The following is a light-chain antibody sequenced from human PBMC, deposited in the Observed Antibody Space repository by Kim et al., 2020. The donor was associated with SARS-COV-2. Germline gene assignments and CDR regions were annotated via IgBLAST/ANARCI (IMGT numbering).Light chain of an antibody. CDR2: GAS. CDR3: QQRSTT. V-gene: IGKV3-11*01. CDR1: QSVSSY. Sequence: TLSLSLGERATLSCRASQSVSSYLAWYQQKPCQPPRLLIYGASNRATGIPARFSGSGSGTDFTLTISSLEPEDSAVYYCQQRSTTFGQGTRLEIK. J-gene: IGKJ5*01.